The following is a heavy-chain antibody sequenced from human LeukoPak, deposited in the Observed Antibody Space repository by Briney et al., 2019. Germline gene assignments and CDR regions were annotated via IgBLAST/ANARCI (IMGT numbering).Heavy chain of an antibody. J-gene: IGHJ6*02. Sequence: PGGSLRLSCAASGFTFSSYGMHWVRQAPGEGLEWVAVIWYDGSNKYYADSVKGQFTISRDNSKNTLYLQMNSLKAEDTAVYYCASFYSYGRMDVWGQGTTVTVSS. D-gene: IGHD5-18*01. V-gene: IGHV3-33*01. CDR2: IWYDGSNK. CDR3: ASFYSYGRMDV. CDR1: GFTFSSYG.